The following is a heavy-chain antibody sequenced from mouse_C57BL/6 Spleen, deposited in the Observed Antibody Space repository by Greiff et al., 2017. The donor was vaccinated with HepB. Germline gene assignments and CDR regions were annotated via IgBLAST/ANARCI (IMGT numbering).Heavy chain of an antibody. Sequence: VKLMESGPGLVAPSQSLSITCTASGFSLTSYGVSWVRQPPGKGLEWLGVIWGDGSTNYHSALISRLIISKDNSKSQVFLKLNSLQTDDTATYYCASYQGAMDYWGQGTSVTVSS. CDR2: IWGDGST. CDR3: ASYQGAMDY. D-gene: IGHD3-2*02. J-gene: IGHJ4*01. CDR1: GFSLTSYG. V-gene: IGHV2-3*01.